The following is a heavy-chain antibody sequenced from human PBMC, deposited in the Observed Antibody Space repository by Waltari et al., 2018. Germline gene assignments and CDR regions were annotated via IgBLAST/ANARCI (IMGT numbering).Heavy chain of an antibody. V-gene: IGHV3-21*01. J-gene: IGHJ3*02. CDR1: GFTFSSYS. D-gene: IGHD6-25*01. CDR2: ISSSSSYI. Sequence: EVQLVESGGGLVKPGGSLRLSCGASGFTFSSYSMNWVRQAPGKGLGWVSSISSSSSYIYYADSVKGRFTISRDNAKNSLYLQMNSLRAEDTAVYYCARERHDAFDIWGQGTMVTVSS. CDR3: ARERHDAFDI.